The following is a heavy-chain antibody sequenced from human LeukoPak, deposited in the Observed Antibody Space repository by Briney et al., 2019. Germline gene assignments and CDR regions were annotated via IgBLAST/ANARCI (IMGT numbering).Heavy chain of an antibody. Sequence: GGSLRLSCTASGFTFGDYAMSWFRQAPGKGLEWVAVISYDGSNKYYADSVKGRFTISRDNSKNTLYLQMNSLRAEDTAVYYCAKDHPSYGYCSSTSCQEGYFDYWGQGTLVTVSS. J-gene: IGHJ4*02. D-gene: IGHD2-2*01. CDR2: ISYDGSNK. CDR3: AKDHPSYGYCSSTSCQEGYFDY. V-gene: IGHV3-30*04. CDR1: GFTFGDYA.